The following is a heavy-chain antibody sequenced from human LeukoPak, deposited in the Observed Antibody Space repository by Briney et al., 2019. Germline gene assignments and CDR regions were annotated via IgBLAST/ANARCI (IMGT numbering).Heavy chain of an antibody. D-gene: IGHD6-19*01. CDR2: INPSGGST. CDR3: ARLFEGDSSADAFDI. Sequence: ASVKVSCKASGYTFTSYYMHWVRQAPGQGLEWMGIINPSGGSTSYAQKFQGRVTMTRDMSTSTVYMELSRLRSDDTAVYYCARLFEGDSSADAFDIWGQGTMVTVSS. J-gene: IGHJ3*02. CDR1: GYTFTSYY. V-gene: IGHV1-46*01.